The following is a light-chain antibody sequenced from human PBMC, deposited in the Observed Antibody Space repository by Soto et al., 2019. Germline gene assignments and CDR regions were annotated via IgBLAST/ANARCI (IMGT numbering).Light chain of an antibody. J-gene: IGKJ5*01. Sequence: VLTQSPGTLSLSPWERATLSCRASQSVGSNYLAWYQQKPGQAPRLLIYGASSRATGIADRFSGSGSGTDFTLTISRLEPEDFALYYCQQYGYSPITFGQGTRLEIK. CDR2: GAS. V-gene: IGKV3-20*01. CDR3: QQYGYSPIT. CDR1: QSVGSNY.